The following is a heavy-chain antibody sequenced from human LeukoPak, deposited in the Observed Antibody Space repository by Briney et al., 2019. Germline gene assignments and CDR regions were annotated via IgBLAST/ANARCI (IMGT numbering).Heavy chain of an antibody. CDR3: AKRYDSKQYYFDY. D-gene: IGHD3-22*01. V-gene: IGHV3-23*01. J-gene: IGHJ4*02. CDR2: ISGGGGST. CDR1: GFTFSSYA. Sequence: GGSLRLSCAASGFTFSSYAMTWVRQAPGKGLEWVSAISGGGGSTYYADSVKGRFTVSRDNSKNTLYLQMNSLRAEDTAVYYCAKRYDSKQYYFDYWSQGTLVTVSS.